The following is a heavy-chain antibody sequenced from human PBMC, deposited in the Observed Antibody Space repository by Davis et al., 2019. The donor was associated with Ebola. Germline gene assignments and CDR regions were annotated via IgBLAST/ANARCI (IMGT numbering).Heavy chain of an antibody. D-gene: IGHD3-10*01. J-gene: IGHJ4*02. CDR2: ISASGGAT. V-gene: IGHV3-23*01. CDR1: GFLFSSYA. Sequence: PGESLKISCAASGFLFSSYAMSWVRQAPGRGLEWVSSISASGGATFYADSVKGRIVMSRDNSNDTLYLRMNNLRAEDTAIYYCAKDLTSYYGSGDFFDYWGQGILVTVSS. CDR3: AKDLTSYYGSGDFFDY.